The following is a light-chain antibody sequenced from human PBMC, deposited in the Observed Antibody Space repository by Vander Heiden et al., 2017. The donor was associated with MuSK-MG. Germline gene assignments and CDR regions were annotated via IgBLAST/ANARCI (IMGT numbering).Light chain of an antibody. Sequence: QSALTHPASVSGSPGQSITISCTGTSSDGGGYNYVSWYQQHPGKAPKLMIYDVSNRPSGVSNRFSGSKSGNTASLTISGLQAEDEADYYCSSYTSSSTLKVFGGGTKLTVL. V-gene: IGLV2-14*01. CDR3: SSYTSSSTLKV. J-gene: IGLJ3*02. CDR1: SSDGGGYNY. CDR2: DVS.